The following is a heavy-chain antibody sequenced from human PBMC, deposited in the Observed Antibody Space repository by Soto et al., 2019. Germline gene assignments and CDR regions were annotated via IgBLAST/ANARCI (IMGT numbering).Heavy chain of an antibody. Sequence: QVQLQESGPGLVKPSETLSLTCTVSGGSISSYYWSWIRQPAGKGLEWIGRIYTSGSTNYNPSLKSRVTRSVDTSKNQFSLKLSSVTAADTAVYYCARNYDYVWGSYRYTYAFDIWGQGTMVTVSS. CDR1: GGSISSYY. V-gene: IGHV4-4*07. CDR2: IYTSGST. CDR3: ARNYDYVWGSYRYTYAFDI. J-gene: IGHJ3*02. D-gene: IGHD3-16*02.